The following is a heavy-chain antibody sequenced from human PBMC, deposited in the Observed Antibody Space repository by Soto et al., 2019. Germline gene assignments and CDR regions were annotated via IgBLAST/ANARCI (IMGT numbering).Heavy chain of an antibody. J-gene: IGHJ1*01. D-gene: IGHD3-22*01. CDR1: GGSISSGVYY. CDR3: TRGGYYYDSSGYSEYFQH. Sequence: PSETLSRTCTVSGGSISSGVYYWIWIRQHPGKVLEWIGYIYYSGSTYYNPSLKSRVTISVDTSKNQFSLKLSSVTAADTAVYYCTRGGYYYDSSGYSEYFQHWGQGTLVTVSS. V-gene: IGHV4-31*03. CDR2: IYYSGST.